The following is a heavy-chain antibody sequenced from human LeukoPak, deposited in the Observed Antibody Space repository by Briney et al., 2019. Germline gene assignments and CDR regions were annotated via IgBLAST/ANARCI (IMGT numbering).Heavy chain of an antibody. Sequence: PSETLSLTCTVSGGSISSCYWSWIRQPAGKGLEWIGRIYTSGSTNYNPSLKSRVTMSVDTSKNQFSLKLSSVTAADTAVYYGARGVLQFKPKYYYMNVWAKGTTVTVSS. CDR1: GGSISSCY. V-gene: IGHV4-4*07. CDR3: ARGVLQFKPKYYYMNV. D-gene: IGHD3-3*01. CDR2: IYTSGST. J-gene: IGHJ6*03.